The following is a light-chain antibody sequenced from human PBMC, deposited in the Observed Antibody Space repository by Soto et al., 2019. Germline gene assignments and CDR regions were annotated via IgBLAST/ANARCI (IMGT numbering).Light chain of an antibody. V-gene: IGKV1-5*03. J-gene: IGKJ1*01. CDR1: QNIYIW. CDR2: KAS. Sequence: DLQMTQSPSTLSASVGDRVTITCRASQNIYIWLAWYQKKPGKAPNLLIYKASTLQSGVPSRFSGNGSGTEFTLTITSLQPDDSATYYCQQYNGLPTWTFGQGPKVDI. CDR3: QQYNGLPTWT.